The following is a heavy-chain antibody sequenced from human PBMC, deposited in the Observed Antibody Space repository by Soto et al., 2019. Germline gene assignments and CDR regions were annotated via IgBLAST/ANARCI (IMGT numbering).Heavy chain of an antibody. V-gene: IGHV4-59*01. CDR2: IYYSGST. J-gene: IGHJ4*02. CDR3: ARSYGGNFDY. Sequence: SETLSLTCTVSGGSISSYYWSWIRQPPGKGLEWIGYIYYSGSTNYNPSLKSRVTISVDTSKNQFSLKLSSVTAADTAVYYCARSYGGNFDYWGQGTLVTVSS. D-gene: IGHD2-15*01. CDR1: GGSISSYY.